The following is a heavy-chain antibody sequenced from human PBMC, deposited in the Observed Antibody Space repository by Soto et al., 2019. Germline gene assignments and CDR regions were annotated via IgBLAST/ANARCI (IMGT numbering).Heavy chain of an antibody. CDR1: GFPLSTSGVG. V-gene: IGHV2-5*02. Sequence: QITLKESGPTLVKPTQTLTLTCTFSGFPLSTSGVGVGWIRQSPGKALEWLAVIYWDDSKHYSPSRESRLTITKDTSKTQVVLTMTNMDPVDTATYYCAHKGYGDSPLDSWRQGTLVTVSS. D-gene: IGHD4-17*01. J-gene: IGHJ4*02. CDR2: IYWDDSK. CDR3: AHKGYGDSPLDS.